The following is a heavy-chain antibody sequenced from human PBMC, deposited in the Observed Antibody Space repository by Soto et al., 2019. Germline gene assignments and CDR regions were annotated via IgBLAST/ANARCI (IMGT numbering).Heavy chain of an antibody. V-gene: IGHV1-69*06. D-gene: IGHD6-19*01. J-gene: IGHJ4*02. CDR3: ARDHGSSGWRYFDY. CDR2: IIPIFGTA. CDR1: GGTFSSYA. Sequence: SVKVSCKASGGTFSSYAISWVRQAPGQGLEWMGGIIPIFGTANYAQKFQGRVTITADKSTSTAYMELSSLRSEDTAVYYCARDHGSSGWRYFDYWGQGTLVTVSS.